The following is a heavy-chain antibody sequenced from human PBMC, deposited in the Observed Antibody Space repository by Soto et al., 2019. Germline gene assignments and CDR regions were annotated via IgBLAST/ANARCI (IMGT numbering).Heavy chain of an antibody. CDR3: ARGMRICSRTSCYPQEAPRYYYGMDV. CDR1: GGTFSSYA. V-gene: IGHV1-69*06. J-gene: IGHJ6*02. CDR2: IIPIFGTA. Sequence: QVQLVQSGAEVKKPASSVKVSCKASGGTFSSYAISWVRQAPGQGLEWMGGIIPIFGTANYAQKFQGRVTITTDKSTSTAYMELSSLRYEDSAVYYCARGMRICSRTSCYPQEAPRYYYGMDVWGQGTTVTVSS. D-gene: IGHD2-2*01.